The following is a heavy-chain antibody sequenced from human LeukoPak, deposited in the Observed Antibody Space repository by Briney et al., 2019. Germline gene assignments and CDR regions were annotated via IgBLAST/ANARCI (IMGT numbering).Heavy chain of an antibody. D-gene: IGHD2-2*01. J-gene: IGHJ4*02. V-gene: IGHV1-2*02. Sequence: VASVKVSCKASGYTFTSYYMHWVRQAPGQGLEWVGWINPNSGATNSAQKFQGRVTMTRDTSISTAYMELSRLRSDDTAVYFCAAEYCSGASCHGAFDYWGQGTLVTVSS. CDR2: INPNSGAT. CDR1: GYTFTSYY. CDR3: AAEYCSGASCHGAFDY.